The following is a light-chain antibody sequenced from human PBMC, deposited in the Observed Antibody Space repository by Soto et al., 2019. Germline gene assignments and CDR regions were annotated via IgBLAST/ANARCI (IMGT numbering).Light chain of an antibody. J-gene: IGKJ4*01. CDR1: QSISSW. CDR2: KAS. CDR3: QQYNSYSLT. V-gene: IGKV1-5*03. Sequence: DIQMTQSPSTLSASVGDRVTITCRASQSISSWLAWYQQKPGKAPKLLIYKASSLESGVPSRFSGSGSGTKFTLTISRLQPDDFATYYCQQYNSYSLTLGGGTKVEIK.